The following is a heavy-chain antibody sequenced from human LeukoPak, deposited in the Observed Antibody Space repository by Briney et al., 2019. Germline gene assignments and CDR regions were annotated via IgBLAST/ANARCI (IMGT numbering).Heavy chain of an antibody. Sequence: GGSLRPSCAASGFTFSSYAMHWVRQAPGKGLEWVAVISYDGSNKYYADSVKGRFTISRDNSKNTLYLQMNSLRAEDTAVYYCAKPSDVWGKGTTVTISS. CDR2: ISYDGSNK. V-gene: IGHV3-30*04. CDR1: GFTFSSYA. CDR3: AKPSDV. J-gene: IGHJ6*04. D-gene: IGHD1-14*01.